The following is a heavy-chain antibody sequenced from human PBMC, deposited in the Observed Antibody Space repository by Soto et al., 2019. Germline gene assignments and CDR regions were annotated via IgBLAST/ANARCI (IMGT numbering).Heavy chain of an antibody. V-gene: IGHV4-39*01. D-gene: IGHD3-10*01. CDR2: IYYSGST. CDR1: GGSISSSSYY. CDR3: ARLYGSGSYYTGGWFDP. Sequence: QLQLQESGPGLVKPSETLSLTCTVSGGSISSSSYYWGWIRQPPGKGLEWIGSIYYSGSTYYNPSLKSRVTISVDTSKNQFSLKLSSVTAADTAVYYCARLYGSGSYYTGGWFDPWGQGTLVTVSS. J-gene: IGHJ5*02.